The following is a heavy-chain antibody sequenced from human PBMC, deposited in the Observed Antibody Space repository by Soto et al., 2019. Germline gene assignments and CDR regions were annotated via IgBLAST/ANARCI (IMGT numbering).Heavy chain of an antibody. CDR3: ARDHDIDSGYQKGGMDV. Sequence: GGALRLSCAASGFPFGRHAMSWVRPAPGEGVGGGSLVCGNGGTTNYADSVKGRFTISRDNSKNTLYLQMNSLRAEDTAVYYCARDHDIDSGYQKGGMDVWGQGTTVTVSS. V-gene: IGHV3-23*01. D-gene: IGHD5-12*01. CDR2: VCGNGGTT. CDR1: GFPFGRHA. J-gene: IGHJ6*02.